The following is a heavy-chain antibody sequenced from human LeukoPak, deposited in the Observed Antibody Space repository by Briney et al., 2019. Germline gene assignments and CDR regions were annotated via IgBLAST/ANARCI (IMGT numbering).Heavy chain of an antibody. CDR2: IKHDGSEK. CDR1: GFIFTNYF. Sequence: GGSLRLSCAASGFIFTNYFMSWVRQAPGKGLEWVASIKHDGSEKYYVDSVRGRFTISRDNTMNSLYLQMNSLRAEDTAVYYCAKDRDSSGWNPWFDPWGQGTLVTVSS. V-gene: IGHV3-7*03. J-gene: IGHJ5*02. D-gene: IGHD6-19*01. CDR3: AKDRDSSGWNPWFDP.